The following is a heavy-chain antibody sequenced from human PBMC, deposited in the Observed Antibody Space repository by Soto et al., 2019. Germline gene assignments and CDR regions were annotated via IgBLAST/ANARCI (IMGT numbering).Heavy chain of an antibody. CDR1: GYTFTSYG. J-gene: IGHJ4*02. V-gene: IGHV1-18*04. CDR3: ARAGTVQLWLRPYFDD. Sequence: ASVKVSCKASGYTFTSYGISWVRQAPGQGLEWMGWISAYNGNTNYAQKLQGRVTMTTDTSTSTAYMELRSLRSDDTAVYYCARAGTVQLWLRPYFDDWGQGPLVTVSS. CDR2: ISAYNGNT. D-gene: IGHD5-18*01.